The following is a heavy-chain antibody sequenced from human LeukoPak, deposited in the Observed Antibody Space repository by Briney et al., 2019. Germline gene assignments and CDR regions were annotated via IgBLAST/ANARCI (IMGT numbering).Heavy chain of an antibody. D-gene: IGHD6-13*01. J-gene: IGHJ4*02. V-gene: IGHV3-21*01. CDR3: ARGAAPHETWGYSSSWYDY. Sequence: GGSLRLSCAASGFTFSSYNMNWVRQAPGKGLEWVSSISSSSSYIYYADSVKGRFTISRDNAKNSLYLQMNSLRAEDTAVYYCARGAAPHETWGYSSSWYDYWGQGTLVTVSS. CDR1: GFTFSSYN. CDR2: ISSSSSYI.